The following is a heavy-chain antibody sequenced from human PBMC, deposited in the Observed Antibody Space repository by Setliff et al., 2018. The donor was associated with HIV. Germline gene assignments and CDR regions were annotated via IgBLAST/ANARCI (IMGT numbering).Heavy chain of an antibody. CDR3: ARAGYHGSISYWEYFHY. J-gene: IGHJ1*01. V-gene: IGHV4-4*02. D-gene: IGHD3-22*01. CDR2: IYHSGIT. Sequence: PSETLSLTCAVSGGSISSSNWWSWVRQPPGKGLEWIGEIYHSGITNYNPSLKSRVIISVDTSKNQFSLKLSSVTAADTAVYYCARAGYHGSISYWEYFHYWGQGTLVTVSS. CDR1: GGSISSSNW.